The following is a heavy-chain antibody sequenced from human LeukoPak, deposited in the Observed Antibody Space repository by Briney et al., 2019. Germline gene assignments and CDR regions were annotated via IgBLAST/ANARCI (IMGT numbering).Heavy chain of an antibody. D-gene: IGHD3-3*01. Sequence: GSLRLSCAASGFTFSLYIMNWVRQAPGKGLEWVSSISSSSSDIYYADSVKGRFTISRDNAENSLYLQMNSLRAEDTAVYYCARDGYDFWSGYSPDLVFWGQGTLVTVSS. CDR2: ISSSSSDI. CDR3: ARDGYDFWSGYSPDLVF. V-gene: IGHV3-21*04. J-gene: IGHJ4*02. CDR1: GFTFSLYI.